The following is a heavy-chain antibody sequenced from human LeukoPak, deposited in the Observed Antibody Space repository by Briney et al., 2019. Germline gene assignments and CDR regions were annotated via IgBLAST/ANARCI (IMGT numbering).Heavy chain of an antibody. J-gene: IGHJ4*02. CDR2: ISGDGGGYT. CDR1: GFTFTDYA. CDR3: AKDLTSGSGSYDY. D-gene: IGHD3-10*01. V-gene: IGHV3-23*01. Sequence: GGSLRLSCTASGFTFTDYAMSWVRQAQGEGLEWVSAISGDGGGYTYYADSVKGRFTISRVNSKNTLYLEMNSLRAEDTAVYYCAKDLTSGSGSYDYWGQGTLVTVSS.